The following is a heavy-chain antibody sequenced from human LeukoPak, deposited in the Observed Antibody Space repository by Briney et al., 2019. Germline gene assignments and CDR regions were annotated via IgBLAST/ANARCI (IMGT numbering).Heavy chain of an antibody. D-gene: IGHD3-22*01. V-gene: IGHV4-39*07. CDR3: ARLGGGYDSSGFDY. CDR2: VHYTRSYSGTT. J-gene: IGHJ4*02. Sequence: PSETLSLTCTVSSGSIGSDALYWGWIRQSPGKGLEWIGSVHYTRSYSGTTYYNPSLESRVTISVDTSKNQFSLKLSSVTAADTAVYHCARLGGGYDSSGFDYWGQGTLATVSS. CDR1: SGSIGSDALY.